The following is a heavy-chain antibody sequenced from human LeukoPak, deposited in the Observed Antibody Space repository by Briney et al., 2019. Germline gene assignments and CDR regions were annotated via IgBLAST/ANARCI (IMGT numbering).Heavy chain of an antibody. Sequence: GASVKVSCKASGYTFTSYYMHWVRQAPGQGLEWMGWINTNTGNPTYAQGFTGRFVFSLDTSVSTAYLQISSLKAEDTAVYYCARLGSDSVVADWGQGTLVTVSS. CDR1: GYTFTSYY. CDR3: ARLGSDSVVAD. D-gene: IGHD2-21*02. CDR2: INTNTGNP. V-gene: IGHV7-4-1*02. J-gene: IGHJ4*02.